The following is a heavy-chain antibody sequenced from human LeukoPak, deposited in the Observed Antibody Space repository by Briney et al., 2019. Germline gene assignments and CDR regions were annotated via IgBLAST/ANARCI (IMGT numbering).Heavy chain of an antibody. CDR1: GFTLSSNY. Sequence: GGSLRLSCVASGFTLSSNYMSWVRQAPGKGLEWVSRISSSGSNVYYADSVKGRFTISRDNSKNTLYLQINSLRVEDTAVYYCAKDHSGANDYWGQGTLVTVSS. D-gene: IGHD6-25*01. CDR2: ISSSGSNV. V-gene: IGHV3-23*01. J-gene: IGHJ4*02. CDR3: AKDHSGANDY.